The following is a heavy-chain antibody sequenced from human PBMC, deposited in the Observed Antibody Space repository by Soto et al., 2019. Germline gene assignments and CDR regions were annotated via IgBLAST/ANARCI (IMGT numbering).Heavy chain of an antibody. J-gene: IGHJ3*02. V-gene: IGHV3-9*01. CDR2: ISWNSGRI. CDR1: GFTFDDYA. CDR3: GRGRGFGDAFDI. Sequence: EVQLVESGGGLVQPGRSLRLSCAASGFTFDDYAMHWVRQVPGKGLEWVSSISWNSGRIGYADYVKGRITISRDNAKTSLYLQMNSLRSEDTALYYCGRGRGFGDAFDIWGQGTMVTVSS. D-gene: IGHD3-10*01.